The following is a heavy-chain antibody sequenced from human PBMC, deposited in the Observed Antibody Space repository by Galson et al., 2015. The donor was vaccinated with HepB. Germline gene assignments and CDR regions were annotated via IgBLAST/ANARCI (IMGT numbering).Heavy chain of an antibody. V-gene: IGHV3-13*04. Sequence: SLRLSCAASGFTFSSYDMHWVRQATGKGLEWVSAIGTAGDTYYPGSVKGRFTISRENAKSSLYLQMNSLRAGDTAVYYCARSDGALGYYFDYWGQGTLVTVSS. J-gene: IGHJ4*02. CDR2: IGTAGDT. D-gene: IGHD3-16*01. CDR3: ARSDGALGYYFDY. CDR1: GFTFSSYD.